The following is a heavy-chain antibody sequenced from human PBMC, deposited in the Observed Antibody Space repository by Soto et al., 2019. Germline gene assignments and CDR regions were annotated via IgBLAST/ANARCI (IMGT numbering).Heavy chain of an antibody. V-gene: IGHV4-28*03. CDR1: GYSISSSNW. J-gene: IGHJ4*02. CDR3: ARGDTAMAPYYFDY. Sequence: SETLSLTCAVSGYSISSSNWWGWIRQPPGKGLEWIGYIYYSGTTYYNPSLKSRVTMSVDTSKNQFSLKLTSVTAVDTAVYYCARGDTAMAPYYFDYWGQGTLVTVSS. D-gene: IGHD5-18*01. CDR2: IYYSGTT.